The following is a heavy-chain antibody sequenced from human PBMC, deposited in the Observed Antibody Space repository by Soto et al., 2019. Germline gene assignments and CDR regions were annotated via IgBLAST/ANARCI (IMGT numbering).Heavy chain of an antibody. CDR2: VNHSGST. CDR1: GGPFSGYY. V-gene: IGHV4-34*01. D-gene: IGHD3-10*01. J-gene: IGHJ6*02. Sequence: LSLTCAVYGGPFSGYYWSWIRQPPGKGLEWIGEVNHSGSTNYNPSLKSRVTISVDTSKNQFSLKLSSVTAADTAVYYCARGGRVRGVLGYYYGMDVWGQGTTVTVSS. CDR3: ARGGRVRGVLGYYYGMDV.